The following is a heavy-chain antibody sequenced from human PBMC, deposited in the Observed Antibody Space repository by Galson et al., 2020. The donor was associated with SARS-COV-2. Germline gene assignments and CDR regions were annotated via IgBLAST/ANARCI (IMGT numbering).Heavy chain of an antibody. J-gene: IGHJ4*02. V-gene: IGHV3-48*04. CDR1: GLTFSSYT. CDR3: ASRYCSGGACYLDY. Sequence: GGSLRLSCAASGLTFSSYTLTWVRQAPGKGLEWVSYISSSGYTISYADSVKGRVTISRDNAKNSLFLQMNSLGAEDTAVYYCASRYCSGGACYLDYWGQGTLVTVSS. CDR2: ISSSGYTI. D-gene: IGHD2-15*01.